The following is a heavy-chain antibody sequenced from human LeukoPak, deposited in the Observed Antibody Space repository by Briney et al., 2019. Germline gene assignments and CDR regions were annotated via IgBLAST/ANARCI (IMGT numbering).Heavy chain of an antibody. D-gene: IGHD1-26*01. CDR3: ERDEGAPTNWRFDY. V-gene: IGHV3-7*01. Sequence: PGGSLRLSCAASGFSFSVYWMSWVRQTPGKGLQWVAKIKQDGSDKNYVDSVRGRFTISRDNAKNSLFLQMNGLRAEDTAIYYCERDEGAPTNWRFDYWGQGTLVTVSS. J-gene: IGHJ4*02. CDR1: GFSFSVYW. CDR2: IKQDGSDK.